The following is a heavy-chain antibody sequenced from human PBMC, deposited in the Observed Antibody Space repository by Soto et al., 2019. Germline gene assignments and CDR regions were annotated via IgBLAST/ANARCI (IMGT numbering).Heavy chain of an antibody. CDR1: GGTFSSYT. CDR2: IIAILGIT. J-gene: IGHJ6*02. V-gene: IGHV1-69*02. D-gene: IGHD3-3*01. CDR3: ATGKVFWSGYFPNYYYYGMDV. Sequence: GASVKVSCKASGGTFSSYTISWVRQAPGQGLEWMGRIIAILGITNYAQKFQGRVNMTTDKSTSTAYMELRSLRSDDTAVYYCATGKVFWSGYFPNYYYYGMDVWGQGTTVTVSS.